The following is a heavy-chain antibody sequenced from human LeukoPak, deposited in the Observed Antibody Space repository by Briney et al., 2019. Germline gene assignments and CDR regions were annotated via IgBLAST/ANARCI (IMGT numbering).Heavy chain of an antibody. J-gene: IGHJ6*02. CDR3: ARDRVLWRGAYYYYGMDV. V-gene: IGHV1-2*02. D-gene: IGHD3-3*01. Sequence: ASVKVSCKASGYTFTGYYMHWVRQAPGQGLEWMGWINPNSGGTNYAQKFQGRVTMTRDTSISTAYMELNRLRSDDTAVYYCARDRVLWRGAYYYYGMDVWGQGTTVTVSS. CDR2: INPNSGGT. CDR1: GYTFTGYY.